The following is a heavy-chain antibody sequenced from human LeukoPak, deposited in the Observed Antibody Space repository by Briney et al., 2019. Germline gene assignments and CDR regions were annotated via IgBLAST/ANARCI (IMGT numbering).Heavy chain of an antibody. CDR2: ISYDGSNK. CDR1: GFTFSSYG. CDR3: ARDPRSGWPLSYFDY. V-gene: IGHV3-30*19. J-gene: IGHJ4*02. D-gene: IGHD5-24*01. Sequence: GGSLRLSCAASGFTFSSYGMHWVRQAPGKGLEWVAVISYDGSNKYYADSVKGRFTISRDNSKNTLYLQMNSLRAEDTAVYYCARDPRSGWPLSYFDYWGQGTLVTVSS.